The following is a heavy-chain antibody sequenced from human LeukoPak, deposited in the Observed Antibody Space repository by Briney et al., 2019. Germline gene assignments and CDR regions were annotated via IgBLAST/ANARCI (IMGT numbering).Heavy chain of an antibody. V-gene: IGHV1-46*01. CDR2: INPSGGST. Sequence: ASVEVSCKASGYTFTSYYMHWVRQAPGQGLEWMGIINPSGGSTSYAQKFQGRVTMTRDTSTSTVYMELSSLRSEDTAVYYCARGTDAYYYDSSDIDYWGQGTLVTVSS. D-gene: IGHD3-22*01. CDR3: ARGTDAYYYDSSDIDY. J-gene: IGHJ4*02. CDR1: GYTFTSYY.